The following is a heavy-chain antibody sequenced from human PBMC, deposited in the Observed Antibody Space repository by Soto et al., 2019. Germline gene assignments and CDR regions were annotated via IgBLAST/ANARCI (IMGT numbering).Heavy chain of an antibody. CDR3: ARETRQAGAYTTNY. D-gene: IGHD1-1*01. J-gene: IGHJ4*02. CDR1: GDSISHYF. CDR2: ISYSGTT. Sequence: QVQLQESGPGLVKPSETLSLTCTVSGDSISHYFWSWIRQPPGKGLEWIGYISYSGTTNYNPSLESRVTMSIDTPKNQFSLKVTSVTAADTAIYYCARETRQAGAYTTNYWSQGTLVTVFS. V-gene: IGHV4-59*01.